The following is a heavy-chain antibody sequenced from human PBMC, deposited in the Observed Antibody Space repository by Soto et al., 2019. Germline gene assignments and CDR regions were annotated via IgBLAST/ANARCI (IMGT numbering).Heavy chain of an antibody. V-gene: IGHV5-10-1*01. CDR2: IDPSDSYT. J-gene: IGHJ6*02. CDR3: ARHGNELRFLEWLSPSDHMDV. Sequence: GESLKISCKGSGYSFTSYWISWVRQMPGKGLEWMGRIDPSDSYTNYSPSFQGHVTISADKSISTAYLQWSSLKASDTAMYYCARHGNELRFLEWLSPSDHMDVWGQGTTVTVSS. CDR1: GYSFTSYW. D-gene: IGHD3-3*01.